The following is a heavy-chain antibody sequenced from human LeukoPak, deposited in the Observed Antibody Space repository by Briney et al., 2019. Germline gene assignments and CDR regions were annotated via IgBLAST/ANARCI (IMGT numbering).Heavy chain of an antibody. J-gene: IGHJ4*02. Sequence: PGGSLRLSCAASGFTFSSYSMNWVRQAPGKGLEWVSYISSSSSTIYYADSVKGRFTISRDNSKNTLYLQMNSLRAEDTAVYYCAKGPLLVSRLVMDLLYWGQGTLVTVSS. D-gene: IGHD3-9*01. CDR1: GFTFSSYS. CDR3: AKGPLLVSRLVMDLLY. CDR2: ISSSSSTI. V-gene: IGHV3-48*01.